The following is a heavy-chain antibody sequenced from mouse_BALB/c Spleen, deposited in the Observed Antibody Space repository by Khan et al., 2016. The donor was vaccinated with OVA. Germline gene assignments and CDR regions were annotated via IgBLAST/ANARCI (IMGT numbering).Heavy chain of an antibody. D-gene: IGHD2-1*01. CDR1: GYTFTSYY. CDR3: ARWGGNYPSYAMDY. J-gene: IGHJ4*01. V-gene: IGHV1S56*01. Sequence: VQLVESGPELVKPGASVRISCKASGYTFTSYYIHWVKQRPGQGLEWIGWIYPGNVNTTYNEKFKGKATLTADKSSSTAYMQLSSLTSEDSAVYFCARWGGNYPSYAMDYWGQGTSVTVSS. CDR2: IYPGNVNT.